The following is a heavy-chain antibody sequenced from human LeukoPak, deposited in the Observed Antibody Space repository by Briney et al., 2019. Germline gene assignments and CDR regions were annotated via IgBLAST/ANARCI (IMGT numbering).Heavy chain of an antibody. CDR1: GFIFNTYS. J-gene: IGHJ5*02. Sequence: GGSLRLSCAASGFIFNTYSMNWVRQAPGKGLEWVSPISGNSDYIFYADSVKGRFTISRDNDKNLVSLQTNSLRADDTAVYYCAREPLRGGWFDPWGQGAQVTVSS. CDR2: ISGNSDYI. D-gene: IGHD1-14*01. V-gene: IGHV3-21*06. CDR3: AREPLRGGWFDP.